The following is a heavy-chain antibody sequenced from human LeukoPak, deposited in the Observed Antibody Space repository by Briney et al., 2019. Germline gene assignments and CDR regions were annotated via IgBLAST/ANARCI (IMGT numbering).Heavy chain of an antibody. J-gene: IGHJ3*02. CDR2: IYYSGST. CDR1: GGSISNGDYY. D-gene: IGHD5-12*01. Sequence: ASETLSLTCTVSGGSISNGDYYWTWIRQHPGKGPEWIGYIYYSGSTYYNPSLKSRVVISVDTSKNQFSLKLKSVTAADTAVYYCARDRRWLRFHGFDIWGQGTMVTVSS. CDR3: ARDRRWLRFHGFDI. V-gene: IGHV4-31*03.